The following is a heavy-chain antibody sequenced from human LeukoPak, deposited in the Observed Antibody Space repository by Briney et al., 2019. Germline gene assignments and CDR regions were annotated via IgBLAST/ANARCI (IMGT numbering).Heavy chain of an antibody. CDR2: IYYSGST. Sequence: PSETLSLTCTVSGGSISSYYWSWIRQPPGKGLEWIGYIYYSGSTNYNPSLKSRVTISVDTSKNQFSLKLSSVTAADTAVYYCARGQKRGYYYDSSGYRGSNWFDPWGQGTLVTVSS. D-gene: IGHD3-22*01. CDR3: ARGQKRGYYYDSSGYRGSNWFDP. J-gene: IGHJ5*02. CDR1: GGSISSYY. V-gene: IGHV4-59*01.